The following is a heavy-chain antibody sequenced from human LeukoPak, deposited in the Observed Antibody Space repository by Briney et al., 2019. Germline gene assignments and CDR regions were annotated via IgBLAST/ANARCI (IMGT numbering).Heavy chain of an antibody. J-gene: IGHJ6*03. CDR3: ARVSYYYYYMDV. CDR2: ISGYNGNT. CDR1: GYTFTNYG. Sequence: ASVKVSCKASGYTFTNYGLSWVRQAPGQGLEWMGWISGYNGNTKYVQKLQGRVTMTRNTSISTAYMELSSLRSEDTAVYYCARVSYYYYYMDVWGKGTTVTISS. V-gene: IGHV1-18*01.